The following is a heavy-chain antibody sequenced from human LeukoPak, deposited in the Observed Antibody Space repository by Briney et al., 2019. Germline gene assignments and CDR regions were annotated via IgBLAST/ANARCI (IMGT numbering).Heavy chain of an antibody. CDR1: GLSFENYG. Sequence: GRSLRLSCAASGLSFENYGMDWVRQVPGKGLEWVSAISYDGNYKYYADSVKGRFTISRDNSKNTLYLQMNSLRAEDTAVYYCARASYGSEWGQGTLVTVSS. J-gene: IGHJ4*02. V-gene: IGHV3-30*03. D-gene: IGHD3-10*01. CDR3: ARASYGSE. CDR2: ISYDGNYK.